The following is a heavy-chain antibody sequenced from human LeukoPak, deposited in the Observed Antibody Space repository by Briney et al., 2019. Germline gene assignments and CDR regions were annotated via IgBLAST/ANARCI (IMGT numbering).Heavy chain of an antibody. CDR3: AKDRGYCSSTSCYASFDY. J-gene: IGHJ4*02. V-gene: IGHV3-7*03. Sequence: GGSLRLSCAASGFTFSDYWMTWVRQAPGKGLEWVANIKPDGSEKYYVDSVKGRFTISRDNSKNTLYLQMNSLRAEDTAVYYCAKDRGYCSSTSCYASFDYWGQGTLVTASS. CDR2: IKPDGSEK. D-gene: IGHD2-2*01. CDR1: GFTFSDYW.